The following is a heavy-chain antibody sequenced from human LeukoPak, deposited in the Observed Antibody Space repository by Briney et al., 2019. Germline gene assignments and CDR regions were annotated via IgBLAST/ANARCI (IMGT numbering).Heavy chain of an antibody. J-gene: IGHJ4*02. D-gene: IGHD5-18*01. CDR1: GFTFDDYA. CDR2: ISWNSGSV. V-gene: IGHV3-9*01. Sequence: GGSLRLSCAASGFTFDDYAMHWVRQAPGKGLEWVSGISWNSGSVGYADSVKGRFTISRDNAKNSLYLQMNSLRAEDTALYYCAKDVTAMVTSPHDYWGQGTLVTVSS. CDR3: AKDVTAMVTSPHDY.